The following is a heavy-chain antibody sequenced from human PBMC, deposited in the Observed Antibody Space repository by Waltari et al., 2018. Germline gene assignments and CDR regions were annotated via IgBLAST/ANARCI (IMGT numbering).Heavy chain of an antibody. CDR1: GYTLTSYD. CDR3: ARDFCTNGVCYFWFDP. Sequence: QVQLVQSGAEVKKPGASVTVSCKASGYTLTSYDINWVRQATGQGLEWMGWMNPNSGNTGYAQKFQGRVTMTRNTSISTAYMELSSLRSEDTAVYYCARDFCTNGVCYFWFDPWGQGTLVTVSS. J-gene: IGHJ5*02. D-gene: IGHD2-8*01. CDR2: MNPNSGNT. V-gene: IGHV1-8*01.